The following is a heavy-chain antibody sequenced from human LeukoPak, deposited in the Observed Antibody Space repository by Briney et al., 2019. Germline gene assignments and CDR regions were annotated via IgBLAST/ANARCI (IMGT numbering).Heavy chain of an antibody. CDR3: ARVKAAGTRAAFDY. D-gene: IGHD6-13*01. J-gene: IGHJ4*02. V-gene: IGHV1-2*02. CDR2: INPNSGGT. CDR1: GYTFTGYY. Sequence: VASVKVSCKASGYTFTGYYMHWVRQAPGQGLEWMGWINPNSGGTNYAQKFQGRVTMTRDTSISTAYMELSRLRSDDTAVYYCARVKAAGTRAAFDYWGQGTLVTVSS.